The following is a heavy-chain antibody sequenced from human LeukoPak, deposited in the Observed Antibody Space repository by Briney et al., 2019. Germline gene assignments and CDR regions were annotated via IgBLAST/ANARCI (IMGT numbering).Heavy chain of an antibody. CDR1: GYTFNSYG. V-gene: IGHV1-18*01. D-gene: IGHD5-18*01. CDR2: ITVYNGHT. Sequence: ASVKVSCKASGYTFNSYGITWVRQAPGQGLEWMGRITVYNGHTNYAQKFQGRVTMTTDTSTSTAFLELTSLRSDDTAVYYCARRYSTGDFDYWGRGTLITVSS. J-gene: IGHJ4*02. CDR3: ARRYSTGDFDY.